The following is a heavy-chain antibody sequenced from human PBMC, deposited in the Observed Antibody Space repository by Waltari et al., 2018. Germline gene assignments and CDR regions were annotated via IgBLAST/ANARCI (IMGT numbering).Heavy chain of an antibody. CDR3: ARDKEVGSASGDINFFDY. D-gene: IGHD2-15*01. CDR2: IIPIFGTP. J-gene: IGHJ4*02. Sequence: QVQLVQSGAEVKKPGSSVKVSCKASGGTFSTYAISSVRQAPGQGLEWMGGIIPIFGTPNYAPKFQGRLIISADESTSTAYMELSSLRSQDTAVYYCARDKEVGSASGDINFFDYWGQGTLVAVSS. V-gene: IGHV1-69*12. CDR1: GGTFSTYA.